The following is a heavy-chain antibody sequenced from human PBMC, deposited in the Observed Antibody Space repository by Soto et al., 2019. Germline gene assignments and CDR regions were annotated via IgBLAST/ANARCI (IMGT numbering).Heavy chain of an antibody. J-gene: IGHJ3*02. Sequence: RVRQAPGKGLEWVGNIKGDGSELHYVDSLKGRFTISRDNAKNSLYLQLNSLRAEDTAVYYCARDKSYGWIWGQGTMVTVSS. CDR3: ARDKSYGWI. D-gene: IGHD3-16*01. CDR2: IKGDGSEL. V-gene: IGHV3-7*01.